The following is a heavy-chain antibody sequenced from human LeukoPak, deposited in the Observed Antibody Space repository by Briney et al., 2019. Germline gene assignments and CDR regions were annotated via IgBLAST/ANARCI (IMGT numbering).Heavy chain of an antibody. D-gene: IGHD3-22*01. CDR1: GYTLTELS. V-gene: IGHV1-24*01. Sequence: ASVKVSCKVSGYTLTELSMHWVRQAPGKGLEWMGGSDPEDGETIYAQKFQGRVTMTEDTSTDTAYMELSSLRSEDTAVYYCATLPPYYYDSSGYRIDYWGQGTLVTVSS. CDR2: SDPEDGET. CDR3: ATLPPYYYDSSGYRIDY. J-gene: IGHJ4*02.